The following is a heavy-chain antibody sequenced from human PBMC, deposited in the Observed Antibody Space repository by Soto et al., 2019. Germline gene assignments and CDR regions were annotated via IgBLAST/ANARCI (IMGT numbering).Heavy chain of an antibody. J-gene: IGHJ4*02. V-gene: IGHV3-23*01. CDR1: GFTFSSYA. CDR2: ISGSGGST. Sequence: EVQLLESGGGLVQPGGSLRLSCAASGFTFSSYAMSWVRQAPGKGLEWVSAISGSGGSTYYADSVKGRFTISRDNSKNTRYLQMNSLRAEDTAGYYCAKENGYSSSWFEFDYWGQGTLVTVSS. D-gene: IGHD6-13*01. CDR3: AKENGYSSSWFEFDY.